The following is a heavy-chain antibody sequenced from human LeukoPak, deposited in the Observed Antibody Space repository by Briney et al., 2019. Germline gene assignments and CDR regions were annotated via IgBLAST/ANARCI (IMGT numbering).Heavy chain of an antibody. CDR2: FYYSGIT. V-gene: IGHV4-31*03. CDR3: ASTTITTGWFDP. J-gene: IGHJ5*02. CDR1: GGSISSVGYH. Sequence: SETLSLTCTVSGGSISSVGYHWTWIRQHPGKSLEWIGYFYYSGITYFNPSLKSRVSISVDTSKNQFSLKVNSVTAADTAVYYCASTTITTGWFDPWGQGTLVTVSS. D-gene: IGHD4-11*01.